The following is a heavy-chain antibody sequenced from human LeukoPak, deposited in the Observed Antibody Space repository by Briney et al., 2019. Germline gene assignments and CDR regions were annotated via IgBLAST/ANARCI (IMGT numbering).Heavy chain of an antibody. Sequence: GGSLRLSCAASGFALSSHWMTWVRQVPGRGPEWVANVNRDGSETYYLDSVKGRFTISKDNAKNSLYLQMNSLRAKDTALYHCARNNGMDVWGQGTTVIVSS. CDR3: ARNNGMDV. V-gene: IGHV3-7*03. J-gene: IGHJ6*02. CDR1: GFALSSHW. CDR2: VNRDGSET.